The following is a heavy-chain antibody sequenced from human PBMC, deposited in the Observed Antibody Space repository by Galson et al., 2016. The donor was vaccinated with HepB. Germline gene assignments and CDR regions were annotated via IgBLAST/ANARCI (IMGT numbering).Heavy chain of an antibody. Sequence: SLRLSCAASGFSIRNHWMSWVRQAPGKGLEWVANINQDGSVEKYADPVRGRFTVFKDNAKNSVYLQLNSLSADDTAMFYCARIAADGSTFDYWGQGTLFTVSS. CDR1: GFSIRNHW. J-gene: IGHJ4*02. D-gene: IGHD6-13*01. CDR3: ARIAADGSTFDY. CDR2: INQDGSVE. V-gene: IGHV3-7*03.